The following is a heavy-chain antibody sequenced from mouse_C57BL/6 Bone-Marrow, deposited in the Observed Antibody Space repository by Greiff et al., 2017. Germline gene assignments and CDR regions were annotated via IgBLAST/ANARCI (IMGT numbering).Heavy chain of an antibody. CDR2: IYPRSGNT. D-gene: IGHD3-1*01. J-gene: IGHJ3*01. V-gene: IGHV1-81*01. CDR3: ARGRHFDISAWFAY. Sequence: VQLQQSGAELARPGASVKLSCKASGYTFTSYGISWVKQRTGQGLEWIGEIYPRSGNTYYNEKFKGKATLTADKSSSTAYMELRSLTSEDSAVYFCARGRHFDISAWFAYWGQGTLVTVSA. CDR1: GYTFTSYG.